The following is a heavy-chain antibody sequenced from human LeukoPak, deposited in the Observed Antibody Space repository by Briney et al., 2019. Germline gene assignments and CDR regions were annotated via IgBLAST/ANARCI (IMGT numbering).Heavy chain of an antibody. CDR3: ARTPYDSSGYHPYNWFDP. Sequence: ASVKVSCKASGYTFTSYGISWVRQAPGQGLEWMRWISAYNGNTNYAQKLQGRVTMTTDTSTSTAYMELRSLRSDDTAVYYCARTPYDSSGYHPYNWFDPWGQGTLVTVSS. J-gene: IGHJ5*02. D-gene: IGHD3-22*01. CDR2: ISAYNGNT. CDR1: GYTFTSYG. V-gene: IGHV1-18*01.